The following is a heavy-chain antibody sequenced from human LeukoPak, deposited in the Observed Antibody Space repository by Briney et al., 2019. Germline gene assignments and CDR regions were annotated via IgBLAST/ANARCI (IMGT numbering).Heavy chain of an antibody. V-gene: IGHV4-59*01. CDR1: GGSITNSY. CDR2: INYSGST. Sequence: ASETLSLTCTVSGGSITNSYWNWIRQSPGKGLEGIGYINYSGSTNYNPSLKSRVTISVDTSKNQFSLKLSSVTAADTAVYFCARDPLSTNDFDIWGQGTMVTVSS. J-gene: IGHJ3*02. D-gene: IGHD1-1*01. CDR3: ARDPLSTNDFDI.